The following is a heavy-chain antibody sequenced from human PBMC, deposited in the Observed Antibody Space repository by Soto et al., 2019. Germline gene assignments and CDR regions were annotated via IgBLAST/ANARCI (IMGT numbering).Heavy chain of an antibody. J-gene: IGHJ6*04. CDR1: GFSFSSFA. Sequence: EVLLLESGGGLVQPGGSLRLSCEASGFSFSSFAMNWVRQAPGKGLAWVSAIGDSGASTYYADSVKGRFTISRDNSRNTLYLQPNSPRAEDTAVDYCAKRVDLDVWGNGTTVTVSS. CDR2: IGDSGAST. D-gene: IGHD5-12*01. V-gene: IGHV3-23*01. CDR3: AKRVDLDV.